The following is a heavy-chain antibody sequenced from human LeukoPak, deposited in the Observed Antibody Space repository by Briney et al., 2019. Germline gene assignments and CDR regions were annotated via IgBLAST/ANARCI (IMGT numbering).Heavy chain of an antibody. CDR2: ISGSGGSA. Sequence: GGSLRLSCAASGFTFSSYDMSWVRQAPGKGLEWVSFISGSGGSAYYADSVKGRFTISRDNSKNTLYLQMNSLRAEDTAVYYCASPYYYGSGSYFDYWGRGTLVTVSS. J-gene: IGHJ4*02. D-gene: IGHD3-10*01. CDR1: GFTFSSYD. V-gene: IGHV3-23*01. CDR3: ASPYYYGSGSYFDY.